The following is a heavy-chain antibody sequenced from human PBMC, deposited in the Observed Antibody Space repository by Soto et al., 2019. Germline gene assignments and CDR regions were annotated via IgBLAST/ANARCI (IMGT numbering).Heavy chain of an antibody. D-gene: IGHD3-22*01. CDR2: VFHSGDT. Sequence: SETLSLTCVVSGGSISGRNWWSWVRQAPGKGLEWIGEVFHSGDTTYTTSLRSRVTISVDKSKNQFSLKLNSVTAAETAVYYCARLIYDSRLNYFYFDFWGQGALVTVSS. CDR3: ARLIYDSRLNYFYFDF. V-gene: IGHV4-4*02. J-gene: IGHJ4*02. CDR1: GGSISGRNW.